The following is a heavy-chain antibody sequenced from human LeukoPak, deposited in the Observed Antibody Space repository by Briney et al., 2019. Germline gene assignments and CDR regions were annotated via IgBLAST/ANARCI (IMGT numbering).Heavy chain of an antibody. CDR1: GGSISSYY. CDR2: IYYSGST. J-gene: IGHJ4*02. CDR3: ASELGGRFAY. V-gene: IGHV4-59*01. Sequence: SETLSFTCTVSGGSISSYYWSWIRQPPGKGLEWIGYIYYSGSTNYNPSLKSRVTISVDTSKNQFSLKLSSVTAADTAVYYCASELGGRFAYWGQGTLVTVSS. D-gene: IGHD3-16*01.